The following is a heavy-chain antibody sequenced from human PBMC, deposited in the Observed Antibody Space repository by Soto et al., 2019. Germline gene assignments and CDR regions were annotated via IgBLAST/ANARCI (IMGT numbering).Heavy chain of an antibody. CDR3: ARYSDFWSRYYFDD. CDR2: IYYSGST. Sequence: SETLSLTCTVSGGSISSGGYYWSWIRQHPGKGLEWIGYIYYSGSTYYNPSLKSRVTISVDTSKNQFSLKLSSVTAADTAVYYCARYSDFWSRYYFDDWGKGTLVTVAS. D-gene: IGHD3-3*01. CDR1: GGSISSGGYY. J-gene: IGHJ4*02. V-gene: IGHV4-31*03.